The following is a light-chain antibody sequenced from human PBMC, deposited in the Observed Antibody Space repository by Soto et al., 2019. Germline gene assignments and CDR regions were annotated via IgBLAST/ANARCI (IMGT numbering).Light chain of an antibody. CDR3: QQLNSYPPVYP. CDR2: AAS. Sequence: IQLTQSPSSLSASVGDRVTITCRASQGISSYLAWYQQKPGKAPKLLIYAASTLQGGVPSRFSGSGCGTDFTLTISRLQPEDFATYYCQQLNSYPPVYPFVQGTKLEFK. J-gene: IGKJ2*01. CDR1: QGISSY. V-gene: IGKV1-9*01.